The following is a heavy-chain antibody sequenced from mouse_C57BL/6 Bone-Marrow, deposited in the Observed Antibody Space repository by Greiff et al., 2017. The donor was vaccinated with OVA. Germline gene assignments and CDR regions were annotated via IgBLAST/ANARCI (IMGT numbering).Heavy chain of an antibody. CDR2: ICTRSGNT. D-gene: IGHD2-1*01. Sequence: QVQLQQSGAELARPGASVKLSCTASGYTFTSYGIRWVHQSTGQGLEWIGEICTRSGNTYYNDKFKGKGTLTADKSSSTAYMELRSLTSEDSAVYFFARALYYALWAMYYWGQGTSVTVAS. CDR3: ARALYYALWAMYY. V-gene: IGHV1-81*01. CDR1: GYTFTSYG. J-gene: IGHJ4*01.